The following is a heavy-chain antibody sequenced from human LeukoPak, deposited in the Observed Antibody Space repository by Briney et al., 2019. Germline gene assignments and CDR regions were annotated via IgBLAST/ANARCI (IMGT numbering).Heavy chain of an antibody. CDR2: ITFSGDTT. J-gene: IGHJ3*02. CDR3: AKKSQSHGRGAFDI. D-gene: IGHD3-10*02. Sequence: GGSLRLSCAASGFNFNNYHVTWVRQAPGEGLEWVSIITFSGDTTYYADSVKGRFTISRDNSKNTLYLQMNSLRAEDTAVYYCAKKSQSHGRGAFDIWGQGTMVTVSS. CDR1: GFNFNNYH. V-gene: IGHV3-23*01.